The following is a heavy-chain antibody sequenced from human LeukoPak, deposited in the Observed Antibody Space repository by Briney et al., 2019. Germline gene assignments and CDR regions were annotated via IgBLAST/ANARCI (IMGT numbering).Heavy chain of an antibody. CDR3: ARDGGHYDILTGYFDTGNHFDY. V-gene: IGHV3-33*01. CDR2: IWYDGSNK. Sequence: GGSLRLSCAASGFTFSSYGMHWVRQAPGKGLEWVAVIWYDGSNKYYAGSVKGRFTISRDNSKNTLYLQMNSLRAEDTAVYYCARDGGHYDILTGYFDTGNHFDYWGQGTLVTVSS. D-gene: IGHD3-9*01. CDR1: GFTFSSYG. J-gene: IGHJ4*02.